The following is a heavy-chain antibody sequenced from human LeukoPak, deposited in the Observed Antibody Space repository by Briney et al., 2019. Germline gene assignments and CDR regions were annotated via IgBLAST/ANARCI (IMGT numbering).Heavy chain of an antibody. V-gene: IGHV4-38-2*02. Sequence: PSETLSLTSADPRYSISSGYYWGWTRQPPGKGLEWIGRIYHSGSTYYNPSLKSRVTISVDTSKNQFSLKLSSVTAADTAVYYCAREIVVVPAAMPGLCYMDVGGKGTTVTVSS. D-gene: IGHD2-2*01. CDR1: RYSISSGYY. CDR2: IYHSGST. CDR3: AREIVVVPAAMPGLCYMDV. J-gene: IGHJ6*03.